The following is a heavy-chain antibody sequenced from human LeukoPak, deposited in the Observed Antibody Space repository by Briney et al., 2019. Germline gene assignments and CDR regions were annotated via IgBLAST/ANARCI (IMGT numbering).Heavy chain of an antibody. J-gene: IGHJ6*03. CDR1: GGSISSYY. CDR3: ARDARGYDFWSGENYYYYYYMDV. V-gene: IGHV4-59*01. CDR2: IYYSGST. Sequence: SSETLSLTCTVSGGSISSYYWSWIRQPPGKGLEWIGYIYYSGSTNYNPSLKSRVTISVDTSKNQFSLKLSSVTAADTAVYYCARDARGYDFWSGENYYYYYYMDVWGKGTTVTVSS. D-gene: IGHD3-3*01.